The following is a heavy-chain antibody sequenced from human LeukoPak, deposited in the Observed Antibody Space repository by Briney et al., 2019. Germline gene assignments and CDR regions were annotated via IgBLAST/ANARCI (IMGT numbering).Heavy chain of an antibody. CDR2: IKQDGSEK. D-gene: IGHD3-22*01. CDR1: GFIFSNYG. CDR3: ARVVVSSVYFDY. Sequence: PGGSLRLSCAASGFIFSNYGVHWVRQAPGKGLEWVANIKQDGSEKYYVDSVKGRFTISRDNAKNSLYLQMNSLRAEDTAVYYCARVVVSSVYFDYWGQGTLVTVSS. J-gene: IGHJ4*02. V-gene: IGHV3-7*01.